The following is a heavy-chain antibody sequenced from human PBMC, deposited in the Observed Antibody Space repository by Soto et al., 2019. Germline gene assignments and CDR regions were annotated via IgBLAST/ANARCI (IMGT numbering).Heavy chain of an antibody. CDR3: ARGRMVYANLPPPFGY. V-gene: IGHV4-34*01. D-gene: IGHD2-8*01. CDR2: INHSGST. CDR1: GGXFSGYY. Sequence: SETLSLTCAVYGGXFSGYYWSWIRQPPGKGLEWIGEINHSGSTNYNPSLKSRVTISVDTSKNQFSLKLSSVTAADTAVYYCARGRMVYANLPPPFGYWGQGTLVTVSS. J-gene: IGHJ4*02.